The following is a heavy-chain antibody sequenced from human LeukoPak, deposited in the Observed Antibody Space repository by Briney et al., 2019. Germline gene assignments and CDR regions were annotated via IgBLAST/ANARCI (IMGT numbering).Heavy chain of an antibody. D-gene: IGHD1-1*01. Sequence: GGSLRLSCAASGFTFRNSAMHWVRQAPGKGLEYVSGISSNGGSTYYANAVKGRFTISRDNSKNTVYLQMGSVRVEDMALYFCARWYNSLDVWGQGTMVTVSS. CDR2: ISSNGGST. V-gene: IGHV3-64*01. CDR3: ARWYNSLDV. J-gene: IGHJ3*01. CDR1: GFTFRNSA.